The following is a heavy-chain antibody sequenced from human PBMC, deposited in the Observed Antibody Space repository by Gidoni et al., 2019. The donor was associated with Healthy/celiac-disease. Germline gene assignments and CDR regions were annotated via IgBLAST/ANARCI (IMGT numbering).Heavy chain of an antibody. Sequence: QVQLQESGPGLVKPSQTLSLPCTVSGGSISSGGYYWSWIRQHPGKGLEWIGYIYYSGSTYYNPSLKSRVTISVDTSKNQFSLKLSSVTAADTAVYYCARGELARPGWFDPWGQGTLVTVSS. CDR3: ARGELARPGWFDP. CDR1: GGSISSGGYY. V-gene: IGHV4-31*03. J-gene: IGHJ5*02. D-gene: IGHD6-6*01. CDR2: IYYSGST.